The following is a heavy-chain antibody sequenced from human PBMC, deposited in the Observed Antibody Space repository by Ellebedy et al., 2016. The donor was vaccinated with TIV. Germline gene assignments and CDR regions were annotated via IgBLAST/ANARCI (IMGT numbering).Heavy chain of an antibody. CDR2: IYYSGGT. CDR3: ARHIGGVVRGAGACDS. V-gene: IGHV4-59*08. J-gene: IGHJ5*01. Sequence: MPSETLSLTCNVSGGSMTSYYWTWIRQPPGRELEWIGNIYYSGGTIYNPSLESRVTISVDTSKSQFSLRLKSGTAADTALYFCARHIGGVVRGAGACDSWGQGVHVTVSS. CDR1: GGSMTSYY. D-gene: IGHD3-10*01.